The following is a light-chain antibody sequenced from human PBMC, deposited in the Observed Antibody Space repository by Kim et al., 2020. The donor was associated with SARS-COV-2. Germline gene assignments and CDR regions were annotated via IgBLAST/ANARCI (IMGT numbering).Light chain of an antibody. V-gene: IGLV1-51*01. J-gene: IGLJ7*01. Sequence: GQKVTIACSGSSSTIGNNYVSWYQQCPGAAPKLLIFDNNQRPSGIPDRFSGSKSGTSATLGIAGLQNGDEADYYCGTWDSSLSAAVFGGGTQLTVL. CDR3: GTWDSSLSAAV. CDR1: SSTIGNNY. CDR2: DNN.